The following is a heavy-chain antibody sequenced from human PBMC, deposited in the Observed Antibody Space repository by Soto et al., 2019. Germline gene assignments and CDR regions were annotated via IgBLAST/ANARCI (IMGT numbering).Heavy chain of an antibody. Sequence: ASVKVSCKVSGYTLTELSMHWVRQAPGKGLEWMGGFDPEDGETVYAQKFQGRVTITRDTSASTAYMELSSLRSEDTAVYYCARDTAPSDVWGQGTTVTVSS. CDR1: GYTLTELS. CDR2: FDPEDGET. J-gene: IGHJ6*02. D-gene: IGHD4-17*01. V-gene: IGHV1-24*01. CDR3: ARDTAPSDV.